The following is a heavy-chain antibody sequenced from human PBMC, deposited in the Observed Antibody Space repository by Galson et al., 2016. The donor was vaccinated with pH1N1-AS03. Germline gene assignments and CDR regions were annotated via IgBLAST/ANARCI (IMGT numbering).Heavy chain of an antibody. D-gene: IGHD1-1*01. CDR3: AGGTSDAFDV. Sequence: SVKVSCKASDYTYTISWARQAPGQGLEWMGYISTYNSETHYSQKFRGRITMTTDTSTRIAYMELRSLTSDDTALYFCAGGTSDAFDVWGQGTVVTVSP. J-gene: IGHJ3*01. V-gene: IGHV1-18*01. CDR1: DYTYT. CDR2: ISTYNSET.